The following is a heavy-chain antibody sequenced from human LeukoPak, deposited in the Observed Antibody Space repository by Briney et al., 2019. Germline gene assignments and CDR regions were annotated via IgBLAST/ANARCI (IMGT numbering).Heavy chain of an antibody. V-gene: IGHV4-34*01. Sequence: SETLSLTCAVYGGSFRGYYWSWIRQPPGKGLEWIGEINHSGSTNYNPSLKSRVTISVDTSKNQFSLKLSSVTAADTAVYHCSGGDRDYWGQGTLVTVSS. CDR3: SGGDRDY. D-gene: IGHD3-10*01. CDR2: INHSGST. CDR1: GGSFRGYY. J-gene: IGHJ4*02.